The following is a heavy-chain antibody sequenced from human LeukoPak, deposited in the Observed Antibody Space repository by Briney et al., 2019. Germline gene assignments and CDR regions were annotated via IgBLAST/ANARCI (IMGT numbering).Heavy chain of an antibody. CDR2: FYYSGST. J-gene: IGHJ6*02. V-gene: IGHV4-59*08. Sequence: PSETLSLTCNVSGGSISSYYWSWIRQPPGKGLEWIGYFYYSGSTNYNPSLKSRATISVDTSKNHFSLKLSSVSAADTAVYYCARHYGSGSYYRYGMDVWGQGTTVTVSS. CDR3: ARHYGSGSYYRYGMDV. D-gene: IGHD3-10*01. CDR1: GGSISSYY.